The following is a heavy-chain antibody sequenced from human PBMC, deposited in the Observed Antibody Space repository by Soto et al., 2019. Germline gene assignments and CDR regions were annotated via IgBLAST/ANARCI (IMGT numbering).Heavy chain of an antibody. J-gene: IGHJ4*02. CDR3: ARHVDWEIFYYFEH. D-gene: IGHD3-9*01. V-gene: IGHV4-39*01. CDR1: GASISSTSSY. CDR2: FFYNKNT. Sequence: PSETLSLTCTVSGASISSTSSYWGWVRQSPGKGLEWIGSFFYNKNTYYNPSLKSRVSISVDTSKMQFSLNLTSVTAADTAVYYCARHVDWEIFYYFEHWGQGTPVTVSS.